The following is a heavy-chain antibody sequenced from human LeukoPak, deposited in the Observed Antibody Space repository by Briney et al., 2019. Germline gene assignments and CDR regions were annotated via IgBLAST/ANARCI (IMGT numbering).Heavy chain of an antibody. Sequence: SVKVSCKASGGTFSSYAISWVRQAPGQGLEWMGGIIPIFGTANYAQKFQGRVTITADESTSTAYMELSSLRSEDTAVYYCARALFPLYYDFWSGYYTRAYYFDYWGQGTLVTVSS. CDR1: GGTFSSYA. CDR2: IIPIFGTA. D-gene: IGHD3-3*01. CDR3: ARALFPLYYDFWSGYYTRAYYFDY. V-gene: IGHV1-69*13. J-gene: IGHJ4*02.